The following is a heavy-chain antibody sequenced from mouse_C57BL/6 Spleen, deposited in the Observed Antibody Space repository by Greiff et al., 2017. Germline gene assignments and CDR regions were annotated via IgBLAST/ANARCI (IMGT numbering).Heavy chain of an antibody. Sequence: LVESGAELVRPGASVKLSCTASGFNIKDDYMHWVKQRPEQGLEWIGWIDPENGDPEYASKFQGKATITADPSSNTAYLQLSSLTSEDTAVYYGTNRDYGSSYWYFDVWGTGTTVTVSS. V-gene: IGHV14-4*01. J-gene: IGHJ1*03. CDR1: GFNIKDDY. CDR2: IDPENGDP. D-gene: IGHD1-1*01. CDR3: TNRDYGSSYWYFDV.